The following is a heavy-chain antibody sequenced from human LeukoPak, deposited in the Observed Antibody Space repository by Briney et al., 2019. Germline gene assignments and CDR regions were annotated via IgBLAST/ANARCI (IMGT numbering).Heavy chain of an antibody. V-gene: IGHV4-61*01. CDR1: GGSVSSGSYY. CDR3: ARVVVAATKWFDP. Sequence: SETLSLTCTVSGGSVSSGSYYWSWIRQPPGKGLEWIGYIYYSGSTNYSPSLESRVTISVDTSKNQFSLKLSSVTAADTAVYYCARVVVAATKWFDPWGQGTLVTVS. D-gene: IGHD2-15*01. CDR2: IYYSGST. J-gene: IGHJ5*02.